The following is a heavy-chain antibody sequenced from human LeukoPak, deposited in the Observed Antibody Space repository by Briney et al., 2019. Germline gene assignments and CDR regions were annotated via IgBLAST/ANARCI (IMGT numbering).Heavy chain of an antibody. CDR2: ISSSSSYI. V-gene: IGHV3-21*01. Sequence: PGGSLRLSCAVSGFTFSDYIINWVRQAPGKGLEWVSSISSSSSYIYYADSVKGRFTISRDNAKNSVYLQMNSLRAEDTAVYYCARSMGRGIEDAFDIWGQGTMVTVSS. CDR3: ARSMGRGIEDAFDI. D-gene: IGHD3-10*01. J-gene: IGHJ3*02. CDR1: GFTFSDYI.